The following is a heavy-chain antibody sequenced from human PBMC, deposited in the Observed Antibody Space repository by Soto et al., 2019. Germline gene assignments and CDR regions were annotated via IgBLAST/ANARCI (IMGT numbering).Heavy chain of an antibody. CDR1: GYTFTSGD. V-gene: IGHV1-8*01. CDR3: ARSLTGSTGNDYIDY. Sequence: ALVRCSCRAAGYTFTSGDTNWERQATGQGLEWMGWMNPNSGNTGYAQKFQGRVTMTRNTSISTAYMELSSLRSEDTAVYYCARSLTGSTGNDYIDYWGQGTLVTVSS. J-gene: IGHJ4*02. D-gene: IGHD3-10*01. CDR2: MNPNSGNT.